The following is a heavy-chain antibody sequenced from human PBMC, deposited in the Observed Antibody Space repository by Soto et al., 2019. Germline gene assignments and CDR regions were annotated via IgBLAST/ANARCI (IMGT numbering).Heavy chain of an antibody. D-gene: IGHD6-25*01. CDR1: GGSFSGYY. CDR2: INHRGST. Sequence: QVQLQQWGAGLLKPSETLSLTCAVYGGSFSGYYWSWIHQPPGKGLEWIGEINHRGSTNYNPSLKRRVTISVDTSKHQFSLKLNSVTAADTAVYYCARGSRVKIPAASGRDYYYHGLDVWGQGTAVTVSS. CDR3: ARGSRVKIPAASGRDYYYHGLDV. V-gene: IGHV4-34*01. J-gene: IGHJ6*02.